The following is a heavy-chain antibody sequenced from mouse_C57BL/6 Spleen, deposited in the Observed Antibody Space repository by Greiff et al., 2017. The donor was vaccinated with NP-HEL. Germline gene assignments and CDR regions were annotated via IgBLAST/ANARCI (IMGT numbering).Heavy chain of an antibody. CDR3: ARNGNLYYLDY. CDR1: GYAFSSYW. V-gene: IGHV1-80*01. CDR2: IYPGDGDT. J-gene: IGHJ2*01. D-gene: IGHD1-1*01. Sequence: VQLQQSGAELVKPGASVKISCKASGYAFSSYWMNWVKQRPGKGLEWIGQIYPGDGDTNYNGKFKGKATLTADKSSSTAYMQLSSLTSEDSAVYFCARNGNLYYLDYWGQGTTLTVSS.